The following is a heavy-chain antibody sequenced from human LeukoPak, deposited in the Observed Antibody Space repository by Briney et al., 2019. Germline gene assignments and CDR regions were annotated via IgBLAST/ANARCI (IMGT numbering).Heavy chain of an antibody. D-gene: IGHD3-10*01. CDR2: IRSKTHVGTP. CDR1: GFTFGDYA. CDR3: TSARYYGSASYYSDAFDV. Sequence: GGSLRLSCTASGFTFGDYAFSWVRRAPGKGLQWVTFIRSKTHVGTPEYAASVKGRFTVSRDDSKSIAYLQIDSLKTEDTAVYYCTSARYYGSASYYSDAFDVWGQGTLVTVSS. V-gene: IGHV3-49*04. J-gene: IGHJ3*01.